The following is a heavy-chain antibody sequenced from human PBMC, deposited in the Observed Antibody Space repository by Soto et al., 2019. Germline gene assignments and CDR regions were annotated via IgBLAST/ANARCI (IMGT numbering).Heavy chain of an antibody. CDR1: GYTFSSYY. J-gene: IGHJ5*02. Sequence: ASVKVCCKASGYTFSSYYIHWVRQAPGQELEWLGVINPSGGSTSYAQNFQGRVTMTRDTSTSTVYMELSSLRSEDTAVYYCVRESTPTRWFDPWGQGTLVTVS. CDR3: VRESTPTRWFDP. V-gene: IGHV1-46*03. D-gene: IGHD2-2*01. CDR2: INPSGGST.